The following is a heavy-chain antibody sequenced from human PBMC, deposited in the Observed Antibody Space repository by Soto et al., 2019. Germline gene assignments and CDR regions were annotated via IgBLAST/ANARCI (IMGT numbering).Heavy chain of an antibody. CDR1: GFTFSSYA. CDR3: AKGLIGAHDYGDHHTYYYYYYMDV. Sequence: GGSLRLSCAASGFTFSSYAMSWVRQAPGKGLEWVSAISGSGGSTYYADSVKGRFTISRDNSKNTLYLQMNSLRAEDTAVYYCAKGLIGAHDYGDHHTYYYYYYMDVWGKGTTVTVSS. J-gene: IGHJ6*03. CDR2: ISGSGGST. D-gene: IGHD4-17*01. V-gene: IGHV3-23*01.